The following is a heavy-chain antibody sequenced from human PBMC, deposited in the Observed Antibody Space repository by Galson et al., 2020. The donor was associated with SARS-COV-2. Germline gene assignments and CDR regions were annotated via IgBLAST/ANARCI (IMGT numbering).Heavy chain of an antibody. Sequence: GESLKISCKGSGYSFTSYWIGWVRQMPGKGLEWMGIIYPGDSDTRYSPSFQGQVTISADKSISTAYLQWSSLKASDTAMYYCARHLGSGYSNDAFDIWGQGTMVTVSS. CDR1: GYSFTSYW. CDR2: IYPGDSDT. J-gene: IGHJ3*02. V-gene: IGHV5-51*01. CDR3: ARHLGSGYSNDAFDI. D-gene: IGHD5-12*01.